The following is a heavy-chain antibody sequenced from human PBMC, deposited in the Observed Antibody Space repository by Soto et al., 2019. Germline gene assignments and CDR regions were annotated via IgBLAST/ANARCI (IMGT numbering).Heavy chain of an antibody. D-gene: IGHD6-19*01. V-gene: IGHV3-30*18. CDR3: AKDPIAVAGNNYYRMDV. Sequence: GGSLRLYCVSSVFTFISYGMYWVRQAPGKGLEWVAVISSDGSNEYYADSVKGRFTISRDNSKNTLYLQMNSLRAEDTAVYYCAKDPIAVAGNNYYRMDVWGQGTTVTVSS. CDR1: VFTFISYG. J-gene: IGHJ6*02. CDR2: ISSDGSNE.